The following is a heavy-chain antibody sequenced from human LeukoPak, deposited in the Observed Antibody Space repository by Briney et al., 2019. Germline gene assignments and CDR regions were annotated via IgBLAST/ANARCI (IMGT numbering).Heavy chain of an antibody. Sequence: PGGSLRLSCAASGFTFSSYAMSWVRQAPGKGLEWVSAISGSGGSTYYADSVKGRFTIPRDNSKNTLYLQMNSLRAEDTAVYYCASTGHYYYYYMDVWGKGTTVTVSS. D-gene: IGHD4-11*01. CDR2: ISGSGGST. CDR3: ASTGHYYYYYMDV. V-gene: IGHV3-23*01. J-gene: IGHJ6*03. CDR1: GFTFSSYA.